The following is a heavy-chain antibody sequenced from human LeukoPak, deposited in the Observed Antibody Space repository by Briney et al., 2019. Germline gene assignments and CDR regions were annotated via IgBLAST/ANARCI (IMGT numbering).Heavy chain of an antibody. D-gene: IGHD3-22*01. CDR1: GFTFSSYE. CDR3: AKVLSSSTYYYDSSGYYWGVFDY. CDR2: ISSSGSTI. V-gene: IGHV3-48*03. Sequence: GGSLRLSCAASGFTFSSYEMNWVRQAPGKWLEWISYISSSGSTIYYADSVKGRFTTSRDNAKNSLYLQMNSLRAEDTAVYYCAKVLSSSTYYYDSSGYYWGVFDYWGQGTLVTVSS. J-gene: IGHJ4*02.